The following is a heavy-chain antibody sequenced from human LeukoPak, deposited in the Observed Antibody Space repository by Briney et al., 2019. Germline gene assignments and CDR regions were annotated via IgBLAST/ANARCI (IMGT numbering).Heavy chain of an antibody. CDR2: IYTSGST. V-gene: IGHV4-61*02. CDR1: GGSISSSSYY. CDR3: ARDFDY. J-gene: IGHJ4*02. Sequence: SETLSLTCTVSGGSISSSSYYWSWIRQPAGKGLEWIGRIYTSGSTNYNPSLKSRVTISVDTSKNQFSLKLSSVTAADTAVYYCARDFDYWGQGTLVTVSS.